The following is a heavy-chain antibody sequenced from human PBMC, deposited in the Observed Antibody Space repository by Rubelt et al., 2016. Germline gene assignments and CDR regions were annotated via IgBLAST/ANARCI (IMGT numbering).Heavy chain of an antibody. V-gene: IGHV4-39*01. D-gene: IGHD6-19*01. J-gene: IGHJ5*02. CDR1: GDSISSSSHY. Sequence: QLQLQESGPGLVKPSETLSLTCTISGDSISSSSHYWGWIRQPPGKGLEWIWTISYSGSTFYNPSLKSRVTMSDDTSNNQFSLRLTSVSAADTAVYYCARQASLSSGYYPWGQGTLVTVSS. CDR2: ISYSGST. CDR3: ARQASLSSGYYP.